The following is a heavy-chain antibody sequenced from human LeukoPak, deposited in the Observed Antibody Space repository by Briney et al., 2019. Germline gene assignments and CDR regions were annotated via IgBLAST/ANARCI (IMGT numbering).Heavy chain of an antibody. CDR1: GYTFTGYY. J-gene: IGHJ1*01. V-gene: IGHV1-2*02. Sequence: ASVKVSCKASGYTFTGYYMHWMRQAPGQGLEWMEWINPNSGGTNYAQKFQGRVTMTRDTSISTAYMELSRLRSDDTAVYYCARGSDYDFWSGIRLGAEYFQHWGQGTLVTVSS. CDR2: INPNSGGT. CDR3: ARGSDYDFWSGIRLGAEYFQH. D-gene: IGHD3-3*01.